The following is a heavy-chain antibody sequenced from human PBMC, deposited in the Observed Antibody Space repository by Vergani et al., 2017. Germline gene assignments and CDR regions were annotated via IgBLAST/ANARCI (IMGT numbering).Heavy chain of an antibody. CDR2: ISYDGRNK. V-gene: IGHV3-30*03. CDR1: GFTFSSYG. D-gene: IGHD2-15*01. J-gene: IGHJ6*03. Sequence: QVQLVESGGGVVQPGRSLRLSCAASGFTFSSYGMHWVRQGPGKGLEWVAVISYDGRNKYYADSVKGRFTISRDNSKNTLYLQMNRLRADDTAVYYCASSSSYYYYMDVWGKGTTVTVSS. CDR3: ASSSSYYYYMDV.